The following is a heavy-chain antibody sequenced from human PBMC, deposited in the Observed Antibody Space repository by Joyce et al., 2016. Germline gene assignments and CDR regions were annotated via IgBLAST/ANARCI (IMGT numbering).Heavy chain of an antibody. D-gene: IGHD3-10*01. V-gene: IGHV1-69*01. CDR3: ASATMVQGVTCFFQYMDV. J-gene: IGHJ6*03. Sequence: QVQLVQSGAEVKKPGSSVKVSCKASGGTVSSLAISWVRQVPGQGLEWMGGIIPIFGTANYAQTFEGRVTISADESTITAFLALSSLGSDDTAMYYWASATMVQGVTCFFQYMDVWGKGTAVTVSS. CDR1: GGTVSSLA. CDR2: IIPIFGTA.